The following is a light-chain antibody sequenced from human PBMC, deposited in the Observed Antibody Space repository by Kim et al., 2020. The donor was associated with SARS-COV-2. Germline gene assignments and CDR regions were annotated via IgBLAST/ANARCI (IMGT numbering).Light chain of an antibody. CDR2: RDS. V-gene: IGLV3-1*01. CDR3: QAWDSSTVV. CDR1: KLGDKY. Sequence: SYELTQPPSVSVSPGQTASITCSGDKLGDKYACWYQQKQGQSPVLVIYRDSKRPSGIPERFSGSDSGNTATLTISGTQAMDEADYYCQAWDSSTVVFGGGTQLTVL. J-gene: IGLJ2*01.